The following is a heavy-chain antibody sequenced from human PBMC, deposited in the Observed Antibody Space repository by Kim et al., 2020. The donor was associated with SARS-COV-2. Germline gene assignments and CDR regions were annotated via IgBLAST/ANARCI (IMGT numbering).Heavy chain of an antibody. CDR3: ARKLILRLGELSFGYFDY. J-gene: IGHJ4*02. D-gene: IGHD3-16*02. Sequence: SETLSLTCTVSGGSISSSSYYWGWIRQPPGKGLEWIGSIYYSGSTYYNPSLKSRVTISVDTSKNQFSLKLSSVTAADTAVYYCARKLILRLGELSFGYFDYWGQGTLVTVSS. CDR1: GGSISSSSYY. V-gene: IGHV4-39*01. CDR2: IYYSGST.